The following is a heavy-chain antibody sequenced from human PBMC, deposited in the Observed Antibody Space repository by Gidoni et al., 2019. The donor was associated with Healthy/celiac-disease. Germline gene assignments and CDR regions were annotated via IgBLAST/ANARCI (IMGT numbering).Heavy chain of an antibody. J-gene: IGHJ3*02. Sequence: QVQLVQSGAEVKKPGSSVKVSCKASGGTFSSYATRWVRQAPGQGLEWMGRIIPILGIANYAQKFQGRVTITADKSTSTAYMELSSLRSEDTAVYYCARDSPSRALQLWLRGAFDIWGQGTMVTVSS. CDR3: ARDSPSRALQLWLRGAFDI. D-gene: IGHD5-18*01. CDR1: GGTFSSYA. CDR2: IIPILGIA. V-gene: IGHV1-69*04.